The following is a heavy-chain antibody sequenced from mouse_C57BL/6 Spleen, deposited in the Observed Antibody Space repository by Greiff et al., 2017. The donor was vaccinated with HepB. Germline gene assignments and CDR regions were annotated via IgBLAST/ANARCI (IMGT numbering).Heavy chain of an antibody. J-gene: IGHJ4*01. Sequence: EVQGVESGGGLVKPGGSLKLSCAASGFTFSDYGMHWVRQAPEKGLEWVAYISSGSSTIYYAATVKGRFTISRDNAKNTLVLQMTSLRSEDTAMYYCARTGYYAMDYWGQGTSVTVSS. CDR2: ISSGSSTI. CDR3: ARTGYYAMDY. V-gene: IGHV5-17*01. CDR1: GFTFSDYG.